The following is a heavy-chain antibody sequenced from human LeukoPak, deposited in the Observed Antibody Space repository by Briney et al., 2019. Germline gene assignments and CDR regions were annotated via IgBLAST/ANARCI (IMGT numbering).Heavy chain of an antibody. CDR1: GYTFTSYY. CDR2: INPSGGST. V-gene: IGHV1-46*01. Sequence: ASVKVSCKASGYTFTSYYMHWVRQAPGQGLEWMGIINPSGGSTSYAQKFQGRVTMTRDTSTSTVYMELSSLRSEDTAVYYCASVGYCSSTSCYFIFGYWGQGTLVTVSS. CDR3: ASVGYCSSTSCYFIFGY. J-gene: IGHJ4*02. D-gene: IGHD2-2*01.